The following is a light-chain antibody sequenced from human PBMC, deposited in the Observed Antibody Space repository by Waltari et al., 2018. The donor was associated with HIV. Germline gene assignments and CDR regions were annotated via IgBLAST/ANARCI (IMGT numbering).Light chain of an antibody. CDR3: SSYSASGTLVL. J-gene: IGLJ2*01. Sequence: QSALTQPASVSGSPGPSISISCSGTSGDVGASDYVSWYHQHPGEAPTLILYEVKKRPSGISNRFSGSKSGNTASLTISGLQVEDEAHYYCSSYSASGTLVLFGGGTRLTVL. CDR1: SGDVGASDY. V-gene: IGLV2-14*01. CDR2: EVK.